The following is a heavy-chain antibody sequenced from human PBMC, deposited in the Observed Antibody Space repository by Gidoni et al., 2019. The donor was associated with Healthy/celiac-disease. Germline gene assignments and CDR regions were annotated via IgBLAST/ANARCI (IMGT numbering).Heavy chain of an antibody. CDR3: AKYSGSYYYYYYMDV. J-gene: IGHJ6*03. CDR2: ISGSGGST. D-gene: IGHD1-26*01. V-gene: IGHV3-23*01. CDR1: GFTLSRYA. Sequence: EGQLLESGGGLVQPGGSLRLSCAASGFTLSRYAMSWVRQAPGKGLEWVSAISGSGGSTYYAASVKGRFSISRDNSKNTLYLQMNSLRAEDTAVYYCAKYSGSYYYYYYMDVWGRGTTVTVSS.